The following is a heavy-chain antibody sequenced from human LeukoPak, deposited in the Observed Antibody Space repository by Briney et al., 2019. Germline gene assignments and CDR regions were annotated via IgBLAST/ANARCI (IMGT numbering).Heavy chain of an antibody. D-gene: IGHD3-3*01. CDR1: GFTLSSYA. CDR2: ISGSGGRT. V-gene: IGHV3-23*01. CDR3: AKDDINYDFWSGPDY. J-gene: IGHJ4*02. Sequence: PGGSLRLSCAASGFTLSSYAMSWVRQAPGKGLEWVSAISGSGGRTYYADSVKGRFTISRDNSKNTLYLQMNSLRAEDTAVYYCAKDDINYDFWSGPDYWGQGTLVTVSS.